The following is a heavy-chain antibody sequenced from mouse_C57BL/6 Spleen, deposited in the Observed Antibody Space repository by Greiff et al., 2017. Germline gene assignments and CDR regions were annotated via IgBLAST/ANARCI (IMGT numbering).Heavy chain of an antibody. V-gene: IGHV1-15*01. D-gene: IGHD2-5*01. CDR2: IDPETGGT. CDR1: GYTFTDYE. CDR3: TRDGGYSNHAMDY. Sequence: VQLQQSGAELVRPGASVTLSCKASGYTFTDYEMHWVKQTPVHGLEWIGAIDPETGGTAYNQKFKGKAILTADKSSSTAYMELRSLTSEDSAVYYCTRDGGYSNHAMDYWGQGTSVTVAS. J-gene: IGHJ4*01.